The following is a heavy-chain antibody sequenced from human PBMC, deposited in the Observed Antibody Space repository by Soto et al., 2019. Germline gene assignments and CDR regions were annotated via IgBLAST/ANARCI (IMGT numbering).Heavy chain of an antibody. V-gene: IGHV4-39*01. CDR3: ARQLGSWLGYYFDY. Sequence: QLQLQESGPGLVKPSETLSLTCTVSGGSISSSSYYWGWIRQPPGKGLEWIGRIYYSGSTYYNPSLKSRVTISVDTSKNQFSLKLSSVTAADTAVYYCARQLGSWLGYYFDYWGQGTLVTVSS. CDR2: IYYSGST. CDR1: GGSISSSSYY. J-gene: IGHJ4*02. D-gene: IGHD3-10*01.